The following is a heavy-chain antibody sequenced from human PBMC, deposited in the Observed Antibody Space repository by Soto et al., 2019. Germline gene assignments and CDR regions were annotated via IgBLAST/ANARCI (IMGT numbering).Heavy chain of an antibody. CDR2: IIHDCGTA. J-gene: IGHJ4*02. V-gene: IGHV1-69*01. D-gene: IGHD1-26*01. Sequence: QVQLVQSGAEVKKPGSSVKVSCKASGCTFSRYCINWVRQAPGQGLEWMGDIIHDCGTAHYAQQLQGRVTITADESTSTAYMELSSLRSEDTAVYSCARYCGRHSGGIDYWGQGTLVTVSS. CDR3: ARYCGRHSGGIDY. CDR1: GCTFSRYC.